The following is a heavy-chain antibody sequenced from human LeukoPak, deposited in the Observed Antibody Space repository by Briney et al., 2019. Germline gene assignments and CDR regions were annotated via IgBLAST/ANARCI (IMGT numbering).Heavy chain of an antibody. V-gene: IGHV3-48*03. Sequence: PGGSLRLSCAAIGFTFSRYEMNWVRQAPGKGLEWVSYFSSSCCTIYYADSVKGRFPISRDNAKNSLYLQMTSLRAEDTAVYYCARGGYSGPGDSSGWYYFDYWGQGPLVTVSS. J-gene: IGHJ4*02. D-gene: IGHD6-19*01. CDR1: GFTFSRYE. CDR3: ARGGYSGPGDSSGWYYFDY. CDR2: FSSSCCTI.